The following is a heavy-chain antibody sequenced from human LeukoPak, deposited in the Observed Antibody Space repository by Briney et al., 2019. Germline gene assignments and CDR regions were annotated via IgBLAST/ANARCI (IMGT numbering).Heavy chain of an antibody. CDR3: ARGQVPSDYDILTGYSRGLGY. CDR2: IIHILGIA. J-gene: IGHJ4*02. CDR1: GGTFSSYA. V-gene: IGHV1-69*04. Sequence: GASVKVSCKASGGTFSSYAISWVRQAPGQGLEWMGRIIHILGIANYAQKFQGRVTITADKSTSTAYMELSSLRSEDTAVYYCARGQVPSDYDILTGYSRGLGYWGQGTLVTVSS. D-gene: IGHD3-9*01.